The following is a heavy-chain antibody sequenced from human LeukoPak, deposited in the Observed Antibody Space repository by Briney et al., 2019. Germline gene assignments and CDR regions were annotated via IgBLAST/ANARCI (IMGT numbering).Heavy chain of an antibody. CDR1: GYTFTGDY. CDR2: INHKSGGT. J-gene: IGHJ6*02. D-gene: IGHD1-14*01. V-gene: IGHV1-2*02. Sequence: ASVKVSCKASGYTFTGDYLQWVRQAPGQGLEWLGWINHKSGGTNFAQKFQGRVTMTWDSSISTAYMELSRLTSDDTAVYYCARESVGYRTTGRPYYYGMDVWGQGTTVTVSS. CDR3: ARESVGYRTTGRPYYYGMDV.